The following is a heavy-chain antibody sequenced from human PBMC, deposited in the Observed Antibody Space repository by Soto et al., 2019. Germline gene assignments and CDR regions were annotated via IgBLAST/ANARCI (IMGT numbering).Heavy chain of an antibody. CDR3: ARNRGFLEWLLYPYYYYYYMDV. D-gene: IGHD3-3*01. CDR2: ISAYNGNT. V-gene: IGHV1-18*01. CDR1: GYTFTSYG. Sequence: ASVKVSCKASGYTFTSYGISWVRQAPGQGLEWMGWISAYNGNTNYAQKLQGRVTMTTDTSTSTAYMELRSLRSDDTAVYYCARNRGFLEWLLYPYYYYYYMDVWGKGTTVTVSS. J-gene: IGHJ6*03.